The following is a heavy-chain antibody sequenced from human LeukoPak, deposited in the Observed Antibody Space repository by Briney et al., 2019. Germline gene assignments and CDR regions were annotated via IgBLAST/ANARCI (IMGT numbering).Heavy chain of an antibody. D-gene: IGHD6-13*01. J-gene: IGHJ3*02. V-gene: IGHV4-59*08. CDR2: IYYSGST. CDR3: ARHGKQLANYAFDI. Sequence: SETLSLTCTVSGGSISSSYWSWIRQSPGKGLEWIGYIYYSGSTNYNPSLKSRVTISVDTSKNQFSLKLSSVTAADTAVYYCARHGKQLANYAFDIWGQGTMVTVSS. CDR1: GGSISSSY.